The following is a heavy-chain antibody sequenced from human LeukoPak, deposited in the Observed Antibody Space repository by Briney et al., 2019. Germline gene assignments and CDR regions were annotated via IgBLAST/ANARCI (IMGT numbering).Heavy chain of an antibody. CDR3: AGDAYLRGYGLTDY. Sequence: PGGSLRLSCAASGFTFSSYAMRWVRQAPGKGLEWVAVISYDGSNKYYADSVKGRFTISRDNSKNTLYLQMNSLRAEDTAVCYCAGDAYLRGYGLTDYWGQGTLVTVSS. D-gene: IGHD1-1*01. CDR2: ISYDGSNK. CDR1: GFTFSSYA. J-gene: IGHJ4*02. V-gene: IGHV3-30*04.